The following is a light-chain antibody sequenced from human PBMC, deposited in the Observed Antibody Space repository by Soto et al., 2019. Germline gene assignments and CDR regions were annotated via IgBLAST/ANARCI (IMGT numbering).Light chain of an antibody. V-gene: IGKV3-15*01. CDR1: QSVSSN. J-gene: IGKJ4*01. CDR3: QQYNNWPPLT. CDR2: GAS. Sequence: ETVMTQSPPTLSASPGERATLSCRASQSVSSNLAWYQQKPGQAPRLLMYGASTRATGTPARFSGSGSGTEFTLTISSLQSEDFAVYYCQQYNNWPPLTFGGGTKVEIK.